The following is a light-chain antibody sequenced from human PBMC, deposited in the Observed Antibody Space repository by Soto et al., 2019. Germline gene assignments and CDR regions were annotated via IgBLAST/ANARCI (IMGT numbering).Light chain of an antibody. V-gene: IGKV1-39*01. CDR2: AAS. CDR1: QNIRSY. Sequence: DIQMTQSPSSLSASVGNRVTITCRASQNIRSYLNWYQQKPGKAPKFLIYAASTLQSGVPSRFSGSGSGTEFALTITSLQPEDFATYYCQQSFSVPRTFGPGT. CDR3: QQSFSVPRT. J-gene: IGKJ3*01.